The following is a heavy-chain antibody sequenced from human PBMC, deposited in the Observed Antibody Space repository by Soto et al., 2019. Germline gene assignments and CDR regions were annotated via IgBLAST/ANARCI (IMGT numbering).Heavy chain of an antibody. CDR1: GFTFSSYS. Sequence: GGSLRLSCAASGFTFSSYSMNWVRQAPGKGLEWVSSISSSSSYIYYADSVKGRFTISRDNAKNSLYLQMNSLRAEDTAVYYCARAHYDSSGYYYDPNYYFDYWGQGTLVTVSS. J-gene: IGHJ4*02. CDR3: ARAHYDSSGYYYDPNYYFDY. V-gene: IGHV3-21*01. CDR2: ISSSSSYI. D-gene: IGHD3-22*01.